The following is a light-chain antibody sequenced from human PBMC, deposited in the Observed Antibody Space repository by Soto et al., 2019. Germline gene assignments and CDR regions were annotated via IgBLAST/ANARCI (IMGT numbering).Light chain of an antibody. CDR3: QQYGSSPYT. J-gene: IGKJ2*01. V-gene: IGKV3-20*01. Sequence: EIGLTQSPGTLSLSPGERATLSCRASKSVSSSYLAWYQQKPGQAPRLLIYGASSRATGIPDRFSGSGSGTDFTLTISRLEPEDFAVYYCQQYGSSPYTFGQGTKLEIK. CDR2: GAS. CDR1: KSVSSSY.